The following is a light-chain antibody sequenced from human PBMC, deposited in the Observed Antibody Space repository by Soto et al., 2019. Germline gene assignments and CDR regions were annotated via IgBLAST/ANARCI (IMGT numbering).Light chain of an antibody. J-gene: IGKJ2*01. V-gene: IGKV3-20*01. CDR2: GAS. Sequence: EIVLTQSPGTLSLSPGERATLSCRARQSVSSSYLAWYQQKPGQAPRLIIYGASDRATGIPDRFSGSGSGTDFTITISRLEPEDFAVYYCQQYGSSPYTYGQGTKLEIK. CDR3: QQYGSSPYT. CDR1: QSVSSSY.